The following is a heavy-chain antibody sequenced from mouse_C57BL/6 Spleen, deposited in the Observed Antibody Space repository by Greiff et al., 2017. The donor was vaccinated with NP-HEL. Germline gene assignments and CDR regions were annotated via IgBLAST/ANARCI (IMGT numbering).Heavy chain of an antibody. CDR1: GFTFSSYA. D-gene: IGHD4-1*01. CDR3: AREGSGIFDY. J-gene: IGHJ2*01. Sequence: EVNLVESGGGLVKPGGSLKLSCAASGFTFSSYAMSWVRQTPEKRLEWVATISDGGSYTYYPDNVKGRFTISRDNAKNNLYLQMSHLKSEDTAMYYCAREGSGIFDYWGQGTTLTVSS. CDR2: ISDGGSYT. V-gene: IGHV5-4*01.